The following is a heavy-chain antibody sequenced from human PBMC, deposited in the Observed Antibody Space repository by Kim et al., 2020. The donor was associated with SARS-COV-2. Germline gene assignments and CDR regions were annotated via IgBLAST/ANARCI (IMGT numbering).Heavy chain of an antibody. D-gene: IGHD6-13*01. CDR1: GYSFTTYG. CDR3: VRGAITATGTGN. Sequence: ASVKVSCKASGYSFTTYGMNWVCQAPGQRLEWMGWINPGNGDTAYSQKSQGRVTMTRDTSANTVYMELSSLRSEDTAVYYCVRGAITATGTGNWGQGTLITVSS. V-gene: IGHV1-3*01. J-gene: IGHJ4*02. CDR2: INPGNGDT.